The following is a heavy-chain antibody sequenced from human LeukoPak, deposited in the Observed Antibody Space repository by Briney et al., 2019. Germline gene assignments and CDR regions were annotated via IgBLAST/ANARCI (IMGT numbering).Heavy chain of an antibody. Sequence: ASVKVSCKASGYTFTNYNVNWVRQATGQGLEWMGWMNPISGYTGYARKFQGRVTMTRDTSISTAYMKLSSLRSEDTAVYYCARGLDGDFLDYNWFDSWGQGTLVTVSS. D-gene: IGHD2-21*01. CDR2: MNPISGYT. V-gene: IGHV1-8*01. CDR1: GYTFTNYN. CDR3: ARGLDGDFLDYNWFDS. J-gene: IGHJ5*01.